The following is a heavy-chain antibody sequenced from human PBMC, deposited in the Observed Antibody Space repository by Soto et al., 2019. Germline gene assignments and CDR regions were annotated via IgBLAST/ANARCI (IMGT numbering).Heavy chain of an antibody. D-gene: IGHD3-16*01. J-gene: IGHJ5*02. CDR3: ARGRKSYYTSSYDSLRNWFDP. CDR2: INHSGNT. Sequence: QVQLQQWGAGLLKPSETLSLTCAVYGGSFSDYYWSWIRQSPGKGLEWIGEINHSGNTNYNPSLKTRVPMSVDTSTTQSSLNLNSVTAADTAVYYCARGRKSYYTSSYDSLRNWFDPWGQGTLVTVSS. V-gene: IGHV4-34*02. CDR1: GGSFSDYY.